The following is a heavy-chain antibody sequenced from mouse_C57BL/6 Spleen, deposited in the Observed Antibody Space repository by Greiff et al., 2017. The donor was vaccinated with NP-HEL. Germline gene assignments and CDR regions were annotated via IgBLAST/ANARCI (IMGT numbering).Heavy chain of an antibody. V-gene: IGHV1-82*01. D-gene: IGHD2-3*01. J-gene: IGHJ3*01. CDR2: IYPGDGDT. Sequence: QVQLQQSGPELVKPGASVQISCKASGYAFSSSWMNWVKQRPGKGLERIGRIYPGDGDTNYNGKFKGKATLTADKSSSTASMQHSSLTSEDSAVYFCAREGVTFGAYWGQGTLVTVSA. CDR1: GYAFSSSW. CDR3: AREGVTFGAY.